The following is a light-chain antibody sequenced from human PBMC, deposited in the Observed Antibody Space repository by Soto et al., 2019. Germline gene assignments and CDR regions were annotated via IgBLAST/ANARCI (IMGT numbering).Light chain of an antibody. CDR1: QAISTW. V-gene: IGKV1D-12*01. Sequence: DIQMTQSPSSVSASVGDRVTITCRARQAISTWLAWYQQKPGQAPKLLIYAAANLQTGVPSRFSGSVSGTHFTLTISSLQPEDFATYYCQQANSFPRTFGQGTKVEIK. CDR2: AAA. J-gene: IGKJ1*01. CDR3: QQANSFPRT.